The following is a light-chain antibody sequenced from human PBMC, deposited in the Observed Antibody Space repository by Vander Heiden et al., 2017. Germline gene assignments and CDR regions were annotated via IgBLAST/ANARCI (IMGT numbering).Light chain of an antibody. V-gene: IGKV3-15*01. J-gene: IGKJ1*01. CDR1: QSVSSN. CDR2: GAS. Sequence: EIVMTQSPATLSVSPGERATLSCRASQSVSSNLAWYQQKPGQAPRLLIYGASTRATGIPARFSGSGSGTEFTLTISSLQSEDFAVYHCQQDNNLQTFGQGTKVEIK. CDR3: QQDNNLQT.